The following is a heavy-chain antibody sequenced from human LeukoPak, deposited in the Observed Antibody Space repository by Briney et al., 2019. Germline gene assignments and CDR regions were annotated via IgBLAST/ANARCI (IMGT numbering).Heavy chain of an antibody. Sequence: ASVKVSCKASGFTFTSYDINWMRQATGQGLEWMGWMNPNSGNTGYAQKFQGRVTITRNTSISTAYMELSSLRSEDTAVYYCARGRPLSDYVLLWFGEDYYYMDVWGKGTTVTVSS. CDR3: ARGRPLSDYVLLWFGEDYYYMDV. D-gene: IGHD3-10*01. CDR2: MNPNSGNT. CDR1: GFTFTSYD. J-gene: IGHJ6*03. V-gene: IGHV1-8*03.